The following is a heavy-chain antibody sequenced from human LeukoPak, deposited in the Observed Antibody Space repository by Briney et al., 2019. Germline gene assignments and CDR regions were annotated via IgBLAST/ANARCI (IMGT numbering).Heavy chain of an antibody. CDR2: ISTYNGNT. J-gene: IGHJ4*02. D-gene: IGHD3-3*01. V-gene: IGHV1-18*01. CDR1: GYTFTSYG. Sequence: ASVKVSCKASGYTFTSYGISWVRQAPGQGLEWLGWISTYNGNTHYAQKLQGGVTMTTDTSTTTAYMELRSLRSDDTAVYYCARSYYDFWSGYYTISGFDYWGQGTLVTVSS. CDR3: ARSYYDFWSGYYTISGFDY.